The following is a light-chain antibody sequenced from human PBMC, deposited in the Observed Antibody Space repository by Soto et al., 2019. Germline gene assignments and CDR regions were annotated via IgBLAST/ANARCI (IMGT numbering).Light chain of an antibody. CDR2: AAS. CDR3: QHSSTIPYT. Sequence: DIQMAQSPSSLSASVGDRVTITCRASQSISNSLNWYQQKPGNAPKVLIYAASNLQSGAPSKFSGSGSGTDFTLTIDSLQPGDFAIYYCQHSSTIPYTFGQGTKVDSK. J-gene: IGKJ2*01. CDR1: QSISNS. V-gene: IGKV1-39*01.